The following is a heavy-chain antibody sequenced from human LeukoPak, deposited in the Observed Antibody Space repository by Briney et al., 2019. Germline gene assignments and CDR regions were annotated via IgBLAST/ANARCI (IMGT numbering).Heavy chain of an antibody. D-gene: IGHD4-23*01. CDR3: ARSTVASQFFYYYGMDV. Sequence: GGSLRLSCAASGFTFSSYAMNWVRQAPGKGLEWVAVISYDGSNKYYADSVKGRSTISRDNSKNTLYLQMNSLRAEDTAVYYCARSTVASQFFYYYGMDVWGQGTTVTDSS. J-gene: IGHJ6*02. CDR2: ISYDGSNK. CDR1: GFTFSSYA. V-gene: IGHV3-30-3*01.